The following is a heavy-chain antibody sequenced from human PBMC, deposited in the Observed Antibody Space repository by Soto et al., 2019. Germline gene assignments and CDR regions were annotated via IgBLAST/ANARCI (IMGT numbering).Heavy chain of an antibody. CDR1: GGSFTGYY. CDR2: NNPDSGT. V-gene: IGHV4-34*01. Sequence: PSDTLSLTCALYGGSFTGYYWAWIRQTPGKGLKRIEENNPDSGTNYNPSLKGRVTISIDTSSSAQFSLQLRSDTAADTAVYYCAKGQRSDPFFDSWGQGTLVTVSS. CDR3: AKGQRSDPFFDS. J-gene: IGHJ4*01.